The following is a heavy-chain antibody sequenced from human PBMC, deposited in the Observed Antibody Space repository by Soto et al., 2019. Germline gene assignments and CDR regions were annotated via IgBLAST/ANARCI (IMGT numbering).Heavy chain of an antibody. Sequence: EVQLLESGGGLVQPGGSLRLSCAASGFTFSNYAMSWVRQAPGKGLEWVSAISGDGIHTYYVDSVKGRFTISRDNSKNTLYLHMNSLKVEDTAIYYCAKRIKYSSGWYADYWGQGNLVTVSS. V-gene: IGHV3-23*01. CDR3: AKRIKYSSGWYADY. J-gene: IGHJ4*02. CDR2: ISGDGIHT. D-gene: IGHD6-19*01. CDR1: GFTFSNYA.